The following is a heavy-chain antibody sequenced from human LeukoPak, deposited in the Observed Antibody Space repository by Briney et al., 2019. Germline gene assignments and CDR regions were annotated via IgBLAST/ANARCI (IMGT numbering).Heavy chain of an antibody. D-gene: IGHD2-15*01. Sequence: ASVKVSCKTSGYTFTIYGISWVRQAPGQGLEWMGLISAYGKTNYAQNLQGRVTMSTDTSTSTAYMELRSLRSDDTAVYYCARGIIGYYFDYWGQGTLVTVSS. V-gene: IGHV1-18*01. J-gene: IGHJ4*02. CDR1: GYTFTIYG. CDR3: ARGIIGYYFDY. CDR2: ISAYGKT.